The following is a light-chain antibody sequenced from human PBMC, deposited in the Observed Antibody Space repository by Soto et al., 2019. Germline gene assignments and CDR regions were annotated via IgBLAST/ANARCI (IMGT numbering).Light chain of an antibody. Sequence: QSALTQPASVSGSPGQSITISCTGTSSDVGGYNYVSWYLQHPGQAPKLLIYEVSNRPSGASTRFSGSTSGNTASLTISGLQAEDEADDYCSSYTSSSTVFGTGTKVTVL. CDR1: SSDVGGYNY. CDR2: EVS. CDR3: SSYTSSSTV. V-gene: IGLV2-14*01. J-gene: IGLJ1*01.